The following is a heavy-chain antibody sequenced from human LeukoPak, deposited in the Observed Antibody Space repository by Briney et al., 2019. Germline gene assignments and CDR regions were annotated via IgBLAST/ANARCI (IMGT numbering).Heavy chain of an antibody. Sequence: PSETLSLTCTVSGGSISSGGYYWSWIRQHPGKGLEWIGYIYYSGSTYYNPSLKSRDTISVDTSKNQFSLKLSSVTAADTAVYYCARESSPPFGEIDYWGQGTLVTVSS. CDR2: IYYSGST. J-gene: IGHJ4*02. CDR3: ARESSPPFGEIDY. V-gene: IGHV4-31*03. CDR1: GGSISSGGYY. D-gene: IGHD3-10*01.